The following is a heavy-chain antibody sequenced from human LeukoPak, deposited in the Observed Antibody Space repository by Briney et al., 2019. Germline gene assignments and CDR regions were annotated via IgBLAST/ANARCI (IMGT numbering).Heavy chain of an antibody. V-gene: IGHV3-74*01. Sequence: GGSLRLSCVASGFTFSSYWMHWVRQAPGKGLVWVSRVNADGTTTNYADSVKGRLTISRDNAKNTLYLQMNSLRAEDTAVYYCAKSRMPRSSTSIAPLNYWGQGTLVTVSS. D-gene: IGHD2-2*01. CDR2: VNADGTTT. J-gene: IGHJ4*02. CDR1: GFTFSSYW. CDR3: AKSRMPRSSTSIAPLNY.